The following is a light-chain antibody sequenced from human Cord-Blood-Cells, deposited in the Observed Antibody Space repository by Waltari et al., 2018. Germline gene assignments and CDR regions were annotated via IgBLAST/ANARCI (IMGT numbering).Light chain of an antibody. V-gene: IGLV2-8*01. CDR2: EVS. J-gene: IGLJ3*02. Sequence: QSALTQPPSASGSPGQSVTISCTGTSSDVGGYNYVSWYQQHPGKAPKPMIYEVSKRPSGVPDRVSGSKSRNTASRTVSGLQAEDEADYYCSSYAGSNNVFGGGTKLTVL. CDR3: SSYAGSNNV. CDR1: SSDVGGYNY.